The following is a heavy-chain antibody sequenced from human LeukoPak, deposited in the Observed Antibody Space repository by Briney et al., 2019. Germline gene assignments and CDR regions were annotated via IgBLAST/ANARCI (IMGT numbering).Heavy chain of an antibody. Sequence: PSETLSLTCTVSGGSISSGSYYWSWIRQPAGKGLEWIGRIYTSGSTNYNPSLKSRVTISVDTSKNQFSLKLSSVTAADTAVYYCARERRQDYDFWSGYYYYGMDAWGQGTTVTVSS. CDR1: GGSISSGSYY. J-gene: IGHJ6*02. D-gene: IGHD3-3*01. CDR3: ARERRQDYDFWSGYYYYGMDA. CDR2: IYTSGST. V-gene: IGHV4-61*02.